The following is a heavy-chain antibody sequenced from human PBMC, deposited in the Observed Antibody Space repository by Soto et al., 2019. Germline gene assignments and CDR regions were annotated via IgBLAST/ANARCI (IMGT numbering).Heavy chain of an antibody. Sequence: EVQLLESGGDLVQPGGSLRLSCVASGFTFSNYAISWVRQSPGKGLEWVSAISGDGVTTYYADSVQGRFTISRDNSKNTLYLQVSSLRGEDTAIYYCAIGVSGTYFEYFQHWGQGTLVTVSS. CDR2: ISGDGVTT. V-gene: IGHV3-23*01. J-gene: IGHJ1*01. CDR1: GFTFSNYA. CDR3: AIGVSGTYFEYFQH. D-gene: IGHD1-26*01.